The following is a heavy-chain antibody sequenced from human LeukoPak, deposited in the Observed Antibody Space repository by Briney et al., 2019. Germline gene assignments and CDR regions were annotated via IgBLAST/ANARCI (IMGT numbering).Heavy chain of an antibody. V-gene: IGHV3-48*03. D-gene: IGHD4-23*01. J-gene: IGHJ6*02. Sequence: GGSLRLSCAASGFTFSGYEMNWVRQAPGEGLEWVSYISTSGSTTYYADSVKGRFTISRDNAKNSLYLQMNSLRAEDTAVYYCARRHLITPVVDVWGQGTTVTVSS. CDR2: ISTSGSTT. CDR1: GFTFSGYE. CDR3: ARRHLITPVVDV.